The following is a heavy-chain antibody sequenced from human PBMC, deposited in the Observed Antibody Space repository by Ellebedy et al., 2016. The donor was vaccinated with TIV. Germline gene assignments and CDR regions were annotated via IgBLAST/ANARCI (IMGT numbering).Heavy chain of an antibody. Sequence: GESLKISCAASGFTLSTYWMHRVRQAPGKGLEWVSSISSRTDNIYYAGSVKGRFTISRDNAKNSLYLQMNSLRAEDTAIYYCARLPGATKSTDFDYWGQGTLVTVSS. V-gene: IGHV3-21*01. CDR1: GFTLSTYW. D-gene: IGHD1-26*01. CDR3: ARLPGATKSTDFDY. J-gene: IGHJ4*02. CDR2: ISSRTDNI.